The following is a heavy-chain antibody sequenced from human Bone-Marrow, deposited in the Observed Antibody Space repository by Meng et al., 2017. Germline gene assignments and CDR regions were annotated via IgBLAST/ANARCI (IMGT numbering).Heavy chain of an antibody. CDR2: ISSSSSYI. CDR3: ARDFFFSPWFGESTWSFDY. J-gene: IGHJ4*02. V-gene: IGHV3-21*01. D-gene: IGHD3-10*01. Sequence: GESLKISCAASGFTFSSYSMNWVRQAPGKGLEWVSSISSSSSYIYYADSVKGRFTISRDNAKNSLYLQMSSLRAGDTAVYYCARDFFFSPWFGESTWSFDYWGQGTVVTVSS. CDR1: GFTFSSYS.